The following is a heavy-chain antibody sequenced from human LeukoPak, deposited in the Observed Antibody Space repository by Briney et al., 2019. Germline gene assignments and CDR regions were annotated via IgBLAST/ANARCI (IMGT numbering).Heavy chain of an antibody. J-gene: IGHJ4*02. D-gene: IGHD6-6*01. CDR1: GFTFSTSW. V-gene: IGHV3-74*01. CDR2: INSDGSST. Sequence: GGSLRLSCEGSGFTFSTSWMHWVRQAPGKGLVWVSRINSDGSSTNYADSVKGRFTISRDNAKNTLYLQMNSLRAEDTAVYYCARGLSGYASSLGYWGQGTLVTVSS. CDR3: ARGLSGYASSLGY.